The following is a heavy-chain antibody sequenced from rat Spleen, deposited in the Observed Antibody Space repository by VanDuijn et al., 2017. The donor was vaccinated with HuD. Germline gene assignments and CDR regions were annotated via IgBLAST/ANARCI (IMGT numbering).Heavy chain of an antibody. CDR2: IRYDGRNP. CDR1: GFTFSDYF. D-gene: IGHD1-1*01. CDR3: ARRYYSGAYVMDA. V-gene: IGHV5-29*01. J-gene: IGHJ4*01. Sequence: EVQLVESDGGLVQPGRSLKLSCAASGFTFSDYFMAWVRRAPTKGLEWVATIRYDGRNPYYRDSVKGRFTISRDNAKDTLYLQMDSLRSEDTATYYCARRYYSGAYVMDAWGQGASVTVSS.